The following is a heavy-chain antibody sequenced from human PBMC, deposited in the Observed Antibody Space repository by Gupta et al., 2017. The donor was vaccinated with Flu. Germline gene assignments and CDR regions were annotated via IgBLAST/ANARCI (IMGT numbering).Heavy chain of an antibody. Sequence: TFTNYAMTWVRQAPGEGLEWVSAIGGTAGSTYYADSVKGRFTISRDTSKNTLFLQMNSLRAEDTAVYYCAKTYCTSTSCYFDYWGQGTLVTVSS. J-gene: IGHJ4*02. CDR3: AKTYCTSTSCYFDY. CDR2: IGGTAGST. V-gene: IGHV3-23*01. CDR1: TFTNYA. D-gene: IGHD2-2*01.